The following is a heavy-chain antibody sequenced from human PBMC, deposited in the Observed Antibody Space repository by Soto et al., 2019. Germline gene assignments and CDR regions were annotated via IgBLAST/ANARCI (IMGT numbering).Heavy chain of an antibody. J-gene: IGHJ4*02. Sequence: PSETLSLTCTVSGGSISSYYWSWIRQPPGKGLEWIGYIYYSGSTNYNPSLKSRVTISVDTSKNQFSLKLSSVTAADTAVYYCARVTTTWTFDYWGQGTLVPVSS. D-gene: IGHD4-4*01. CDR3: ARVTTTWTFDY. CDR2: IYYSGST. V-gene: IGHV4-59*01. CDR1: GGSISSYY.